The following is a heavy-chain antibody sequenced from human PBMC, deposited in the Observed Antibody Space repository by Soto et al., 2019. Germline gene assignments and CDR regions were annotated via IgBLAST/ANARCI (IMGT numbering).Heavy chain of an antibody. Sequence: SETLSLTCSVSGGSISSFYWSWIRQPTGKGLEWIGYIYYSGSTNYNPSLKSRVTISVDTSKNQFSLKLSSVTAADTAVYYCARAPPWQLEMPKMDYYYGMDVWGQGTTVTVSS. CDR2: IYYSGST. CDR1: GGSISSFY. D-gene: IGHD6-6*01. CDR3: ARAPPWQLEMPKMDYYYGMDV. J-gene: IGHJ6*02. V-gene: IGHV4-59*01.